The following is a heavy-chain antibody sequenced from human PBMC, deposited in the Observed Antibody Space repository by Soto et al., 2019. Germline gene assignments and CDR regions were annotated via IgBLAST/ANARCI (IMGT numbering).Heavy chain of an antibody. V-gene: IGHV3-7*05. CDR2: IKQDGSEK. Sequence: GGSLRLSCAASGSTISTYWMSWVRQAPGKGLEWVANIKQDGSEKYYVDSVKGRFTISRDNAKNSLYLQMNSLRAEDTAVYYCARDLGSGWYYRFDYWGQGTLVTVSS. CDR1: GSTISTYW. D-gene: IGHD6-19*01. J-gene: IGHJ4*02. CDR3: ARDLGSGWYYRFDY.